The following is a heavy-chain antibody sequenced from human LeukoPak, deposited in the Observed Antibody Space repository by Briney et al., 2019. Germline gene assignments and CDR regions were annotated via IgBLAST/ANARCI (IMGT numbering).Heavy chain of an antibody. J-gene: IGHJ4*02. D-gene: IGHD2-15*01. V-gene: IGHV1-18*01. CDR2: ISAYNGNT. CDR3: AIIPPDIVVVTSY. Sequence: ASVKVSCKASGYTFTSYGISWVRQAPGQGLEGMGWISAYNGNTNYAQKLQGRVTMTTDTSTRTAYMELRSLRSDDTAVYYCAIIPPDIVVVTSYWGQGTLVTVSS. CDR1: GYTFTSYG.